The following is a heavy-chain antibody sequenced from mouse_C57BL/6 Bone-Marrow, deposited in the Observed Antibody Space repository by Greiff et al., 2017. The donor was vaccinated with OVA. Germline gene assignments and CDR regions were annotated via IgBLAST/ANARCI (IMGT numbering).Heavy chain of an antibody. D-gene: IGHD1-1*01. V-gene: IGHV10-1*01. CDR1: GFSFNTYA. Sequence: DVHLVESGGGLVQPKGSLKLSCAASGFSFNTYAMNWVRQAPGKGLEWVARIRSKSNNYATYYADSVKDRFTISRDDSESMLYLQMNNLKTEDTAMYYCVRHNPSSYWYFDVWGTGTTVTVSS. CDR2: IRSKSNNYAT. CDR3: VRHNPSSYWYFDV. J-gene: IGHJ1*03.